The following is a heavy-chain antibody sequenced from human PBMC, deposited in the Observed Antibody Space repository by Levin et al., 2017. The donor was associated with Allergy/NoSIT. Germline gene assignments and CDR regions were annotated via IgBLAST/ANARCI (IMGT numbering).Heavy chain of an antibody. V-gene: IGHV3-53*01. D-gene: IGHD3-10*01. CDR2: IYSGGST. CDR3: ARMGPYGSGSYDY. Sequence: GESLKISCAASGFTVSSNYMSWVRQAPGKGLEWVSVIYSGGSTYYADSVKGRFTISRDNSKNTLYLQMNSLRAEDTAVYYCARMGPYGSGSYDYWGQGTLVTVSS. J-gene: IGHJ4*02. CDR1: GFTVSSNY.